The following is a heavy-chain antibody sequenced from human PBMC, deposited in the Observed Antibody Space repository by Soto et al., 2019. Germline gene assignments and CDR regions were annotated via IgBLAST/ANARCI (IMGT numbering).Heavy chain of an antibody. CDR1: GFSLSTSGAA. Sequence: QITLKESGPTLVKTTQPLTLTCTLSGFSLSTSGAAVGWIRHPPGRALEWLALLSWDGDRRYNPSLQSRLTIDKVTSLNQVALTLTSVDPADTATYYCAHRATMTIFGLIIDNGVWFDPWGQGPLVIVSS. CDR2: LSWDGDR. V-gene: IGHV2-5*02. J-gene: IGHJ5*02. D-gene: IGHD3-3*01. CDR3: AHRATMTIFGLIIDNGVWFDP.